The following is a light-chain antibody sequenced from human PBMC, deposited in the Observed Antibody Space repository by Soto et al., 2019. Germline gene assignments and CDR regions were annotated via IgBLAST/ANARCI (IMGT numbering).Light chain of an antibody. J-gene: IGKJ2*01. V-gene: IGKV3-11*01. CDR1: QSVDSS. CDR2: DAS. CDR3: PHRGA. Sequence: EVVLTQSPATLSLSPGERATLSCRASQSVDSSLAWYQQKLGQAPRLLIYDASNRATGIPGRFSGSGSGTDFTLTICTLGPEDFAVSYCPHRGAFGQGTNVEIK.